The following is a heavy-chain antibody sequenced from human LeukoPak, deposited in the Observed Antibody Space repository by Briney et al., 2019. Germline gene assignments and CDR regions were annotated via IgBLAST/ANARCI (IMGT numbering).Heavy chain of an antibody. D-gene: IGHD3-22*01. Sequence: ASVKVSCKVSGYTLTELSMHWVRQAPGKGLEWMGGFDPEDGETIYAQKFQGRVTMTEDTSTDTAYMELSRLRSDDTAVYYCAKDLDYYDSSGYYSFDYWGQGTLVTVSS. V-gene: IGHV1-24*01. J-gene: IGHJ4*02. CDR1: GYTLTELS. CDR3: AKDLDYYDSSGYYSFDY. CDR2: FDPEDGET.